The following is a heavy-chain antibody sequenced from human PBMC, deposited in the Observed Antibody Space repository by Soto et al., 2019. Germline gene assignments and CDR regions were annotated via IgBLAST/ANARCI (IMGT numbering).Heavy chain of an antibody. Sequence: PSQTLSLTCAISGDSVSSNSAAWNWIRQSPSRGLEWLGRTYYRSKWYNDYAVSVKSRITINPDTSKNQFSLQLNSVTPEDTAVYYCARGHGWQQLGLLEDGYDSYYGMDVWGQGTTVTVSS. J-gene: IGHJ6*02. D-gene: IGHD6-13*01. CDR1: GDSVSSNSAA. CDR3: ARGHGWQQLGLLEDGYDSYYGMDV. CDR2: TYYRSKWYN. V-gene: IGHV6-1*01.